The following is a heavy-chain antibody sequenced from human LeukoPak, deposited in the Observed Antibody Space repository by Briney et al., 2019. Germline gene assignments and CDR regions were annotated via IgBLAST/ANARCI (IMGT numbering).Heavy chain of an antibody. D-gene: IGHD3-10*01. CDR2: INHSGSP. CDR1: SGSISGYY. CDR3: ARDLSDYYGSGSYRPIDAFDI. V-gene: IGHV4-34*01. Sequence: SETLSLTCTVSSGSISGYYWSWIRQPPGKGLEWIGEINHSGSPNYNPSLKSRVTISIDTSKNQFSLKLSPVTAADTAVYYCARDLSDYYGSGSYRPIDAFDIWGQGTMVTVSS. J-gene: IGHJ3*02.